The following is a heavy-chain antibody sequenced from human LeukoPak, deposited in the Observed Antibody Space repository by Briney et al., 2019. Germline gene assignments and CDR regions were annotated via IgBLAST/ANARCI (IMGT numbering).Heavy chain of an antibody. CDR2: IRQDGGEN. Sequence: GGSLRLSCAASGFTFSNYWVGWVRQAPGKGLEWVANIRQDGGENHYVDSVKGRFTISRDNARNSLYLQMNSLRAEDTAVYYCARGGNLDYGDPLPDYWGQGTLVTVSS. J-gene: IGHJ4*02. CDR3: ARGGNLDYGDPLPDY. V-gene: IGHV3-7*01. D-gene: IGHD4-17*01. CDR1: GFTFSNYW.